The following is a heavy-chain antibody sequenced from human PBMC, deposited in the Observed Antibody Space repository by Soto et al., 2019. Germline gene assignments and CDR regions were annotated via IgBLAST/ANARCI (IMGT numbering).Heavy chain of an antibody. CDR3: AGRNYYYYGMDV. CDR2: IYYSGST. J-gene: IGHJ6*02. V-gene: IGHV4-59*01. Sequence: PSETLSLTCTVSGGSISSYYWSWIRQPPGKGLEWIGYIYYSGSTNYNPSLKSRVTISVDTSKNQFSLKLSSVTAADTAVYYCAGRNYYYYGMDVWGQGTTVTVS. CDR1: GGSISSYY.